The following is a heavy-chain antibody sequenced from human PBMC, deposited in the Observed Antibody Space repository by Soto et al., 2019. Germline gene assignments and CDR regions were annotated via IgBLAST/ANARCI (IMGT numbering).Heavy chain of an antibody. CDR2: IYYSGSI. D-gene: IGHD5-12*01. J-gene: IGHJ4*02. V-gene: IGHV4-59*01. CDR3: AGSRDGYNPFDY. CDR1: GGSISSYY. Sequence: QVQLQESGPGLVKPSETLSLTCTVSGGSISSYYWNRIRQSPGKGLKWIGYIYYSGSINYNPSLTSRVTRSMDTSKNHFSLKLSSVTAADTAVFYCAGSRDGYNPFDYWGQGTLVTVSS.